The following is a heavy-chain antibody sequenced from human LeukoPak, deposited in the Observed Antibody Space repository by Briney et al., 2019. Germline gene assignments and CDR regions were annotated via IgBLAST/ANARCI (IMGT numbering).Heavy chain of an antibody. D-gene: IGHD3-3*01. J-gene: IGHJ4*02. CDR2: ISWNSGSI. Sequence: GRSLRLSCAASGFTFDDYAVHWVRQAPGKGLEWVSGISWNSGSIGYADSVKGRFTISRDNAKNSLYLQMNSLRAEDTALYYCAKDSSYDFWSGETYYFDYWGQGTLVTVSS. CDR1: GFTFDDYA. CDR3: AKDSSYDFWSGETYYFDY. V-gene: IGHV3-9*01.